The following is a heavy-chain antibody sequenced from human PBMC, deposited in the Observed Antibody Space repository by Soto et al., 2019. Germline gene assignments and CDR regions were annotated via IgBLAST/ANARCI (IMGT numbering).Heavy chain of an antibody. J-gene: IGHJ2*01. CDR2: IIPIFGTA. Sequence: SVKVSCKASGGTFSSYAISWVRQAPGQGLEWMGGIIPIFGTANYAQKFQGRVTITADRSTSTAYMELSSLRSEDTAVYYCARAQDCGGDCYWSRWYFDLWGRGTLVTVSS. V-gene: IGHV1-69*06. CDR1: GGTFSSYA. CDR3: ARAQDCGGDCYWSRWYFDL. D-gene: IGHD2-21*02.